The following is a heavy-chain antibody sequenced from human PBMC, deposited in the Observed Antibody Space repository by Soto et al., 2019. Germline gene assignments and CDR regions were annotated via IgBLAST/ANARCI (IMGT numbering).Heavy chain of an antibody. J-gene: IGHJ4*02. CDR3: ARLEGLATISYYFDF. Sequence: QLQLQESGPGLVKPSDTLSLTCSVSDDSINSDKYYWGWIRQHPGKGLEWIGSIYYRGNAYYNRSLQTRLTLSLDKSKSQFSLKLNSVTAADSAVYFCARLEGLATISYYFDFWGPGALVTVSS. CDR2: IYYRGNA. CDR1: DDSINSDKYY. V-gene: IGHV4-39*01. D-gene: IGHD5-12*01.